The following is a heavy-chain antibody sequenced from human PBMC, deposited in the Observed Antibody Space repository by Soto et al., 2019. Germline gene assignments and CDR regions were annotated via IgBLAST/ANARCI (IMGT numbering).Heavy chain of an antibody. Sequence: HPGGSLRLSCAASGFTFSSYAMSWVRQAPGKGLEWVSAISGSIGSTYYADSVKGRFTISRDNSKNTLYLQMNSLRADDTAIYYCAKVAQLVEFDYWGQGTLVTVSS. V-gene: IGHV3-23*01. J-gene: IGHJ4*02. CDR1: GFTFSSYA. CDR2: ISGSIGST. D-gene: IGHD6-6*01. CDR3: AKVAQLVEFDY.